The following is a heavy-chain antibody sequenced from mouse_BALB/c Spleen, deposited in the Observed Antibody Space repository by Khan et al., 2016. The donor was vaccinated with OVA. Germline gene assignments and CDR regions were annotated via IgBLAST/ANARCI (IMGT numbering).Heavy chain of an antibody. J-gene: IGHJ4*01. CDR1: GFSLTNYG. CDR2: IWSDGST. D-gene: IGHD2-12*01. Sequence: QIQLVQSGPGLAAPSQSLSITCTISGFSLTNYGVHWVRQPPGKGLEWLAVIWSDGSTTYNSALKSRLTITKDNSQSQVFLKMNSLQTDDTAIYFCARQPYDNYDMMDYWGQGTTVTVSS. CDR3: ARQPYDNYDMMDY. V-gene: IGHV2-6-1*01.